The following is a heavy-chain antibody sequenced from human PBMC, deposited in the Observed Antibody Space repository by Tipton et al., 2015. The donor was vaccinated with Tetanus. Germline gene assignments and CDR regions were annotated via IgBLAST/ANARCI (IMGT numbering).Heavy chain of an antibody. CDR1: GGSLNTFY. Sequence: TLSLTCTVSGGSLNTFYWNWIRQPAGKGLEWIGRVYSSGSTNYNPSLKSRVTMSIDASKNQLSLELTSVTVADTAVYYCARDFRERSGTYYSYYYTMDVWGQGTTVTVSS. J-gene: IGHJ6*02. CDR2: VYSSGST. CDR3: ARDFRERSGTYYSYYYTMDV. D-gene: IGHD1-26*01. V-gene: IGHV4-4*07.